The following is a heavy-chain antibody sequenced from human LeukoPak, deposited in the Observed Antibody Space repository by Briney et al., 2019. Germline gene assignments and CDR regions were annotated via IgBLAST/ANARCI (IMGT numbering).Heavy chain of an antibody. D-gene: IGHD3-22*01. CDR2: IYYGGST. Sequence: SETLSLTCTVSGGSISSYYWSWIRQPPGKGLEWIGYIYYGGSTDYNPSLKSRVTISKDTSKTQFSLRLSSVTAADTAVYYCARARLDSSGRFDYWGQGTLVTVST. J-gene: IGHJ4*02. CDR1: GGSISSYY. V-gene: IGHV4-59*01. CDR3: ARARLDSSGRFDY.